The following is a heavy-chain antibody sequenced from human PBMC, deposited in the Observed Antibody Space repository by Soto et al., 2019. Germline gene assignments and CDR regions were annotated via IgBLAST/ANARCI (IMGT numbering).Heavy chain of an antibody. CDR2: INPNSGGT. D-gene: IGHD2-2*02. J-gene: IGHJ6*02. CDR3: ARVRAGYCSSTSCYNYYYGMDV. CDR1: GYTFTGYY. V-gene: IGHV1-2*04. Sequence: QVQLVQSGAEVKKPGASVKVSCKASGYTFTGYYMHWVRQAPGQGLEWMGWINPNSGGTNYAQKFQGWVTMTRDTSISTAYMELSRLRSDDTVVYYCARVRAGYCSSTSCYNYYYGMDVWGQGTTVTVSS.